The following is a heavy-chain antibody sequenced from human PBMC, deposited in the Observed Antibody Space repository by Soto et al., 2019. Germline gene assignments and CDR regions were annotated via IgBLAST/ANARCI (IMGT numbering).Heavy chain of an antibody. J-gene: IGHJ6*02. CDR2: IIPIFGTA. CDR3: ARARRTGNYYYGMDV. D-gene: IGHD3-10*01. V-gene: IGHV1-69*06. CDR1: GGTFSSYA. Sequence: ASVKVSCKASGGTFSSYAISWVRQAPGQGLEWMGGIIPIFGTANYAQKFQGRVTITADKSTNTAYMELSSLRSEDTAVYYCARARRTGNYYYGMDVWGQGTTVTVSS.